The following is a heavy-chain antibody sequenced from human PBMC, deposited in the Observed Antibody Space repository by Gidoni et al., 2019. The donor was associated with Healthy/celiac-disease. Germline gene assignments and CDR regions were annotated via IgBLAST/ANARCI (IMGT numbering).Heavy chain of an antibody. J-gene: IGHJ4*02. V-gene: IGHV3-49*03. CDR2: IRSKAYGGTT. Sequence: EVQLVESGGGLVQPGRSLRLSCTASGFTFGGYAMSWFRQAPGKGLEWVGFIRSKAYGGTTEYAASVKGRFTISRDDSKSIAYLQMNSLKTEDTAVYYCTRDRWQQLVERYFDYWGQGTLVTVSS. CDR3: TRDRWQQLVERYFDY. D-gene: IGHD6-13*01. CDR1: GFTFGGYA.